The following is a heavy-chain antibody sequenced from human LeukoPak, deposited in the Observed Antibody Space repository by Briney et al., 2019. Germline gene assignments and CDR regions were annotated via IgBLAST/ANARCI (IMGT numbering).Heavy chain of an antibody. CDR1: GFTVSSNY. V-gene: IGHV3-66*01. Sequence: GGSLRLSCAASGFTVSSNYMSGVRQAPGKGLEWVSVIYSGGSTYYADSVKGRFTISRDNSKNTLYLQMNSLRAEDTAVYYCARGIVGALDAFDIWGQGTMVTLSS. CDR2: IYSGGST. J-gene: IGHJ3*02. D-gene: IGHD1-26*01. CDR3: ARGIVGALDAFDI.